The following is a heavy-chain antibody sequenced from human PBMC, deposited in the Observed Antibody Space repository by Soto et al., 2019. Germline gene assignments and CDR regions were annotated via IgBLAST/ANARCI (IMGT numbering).Heavy chain of an antibody. V-gene: IGHV3-7*05. CDR1: GFTFRTYW. CDR2: INLDGSEK. CDR3: ARDGSTSWYSYDYRGMDV. Sequence: EVQLVESGGGLVQPGGSLRLSCAASGFTFRTYWLSWVRQVPGKGLEWVANINLDGSEKNYVDSVKGRFTISRDNARNSLYLQMSSRRAEDTALYYCARDGSTSWYSYDYRGMDVWGQGTTVTVSS. J-gene: IGHJ6*02. D-gene: IGHD5-18*01.